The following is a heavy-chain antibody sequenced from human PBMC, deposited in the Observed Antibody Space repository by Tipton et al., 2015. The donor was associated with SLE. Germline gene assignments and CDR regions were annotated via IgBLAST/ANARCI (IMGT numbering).Heavy chain of an antibody. V-gene: IGHV4-38-2*02. D-gene: IGHD1-26*01. J-gene: IGHJ5*02. CDR3: ARDLGRGYNWFDP. CDR1: GYSISSGYY. Sequence: LRLSCAVSGYSISSGYYWGWIRQPPGKGLEWIGSIYYSGSTYYNPSLKSRVTISVDTSKNQFSLKLSSVTAADTAVYYCARDLGRGYNWFDPWGQGTLVTVSS. CDR2: IYYSGST.